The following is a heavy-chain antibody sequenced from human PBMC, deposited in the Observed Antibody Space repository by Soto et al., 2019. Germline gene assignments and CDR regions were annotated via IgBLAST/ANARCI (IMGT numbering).Heavy chain of an antibody. CDR2: MYYIGTT. D-gene: IGHD3-16*01. CDR3: AREEKQLSRYGGDFDY. J-gene: IGHJ4*02. CDR1: DGSVNSGNYY. Sequence: SETLSLTCSVSDGSVNSGNYYWSWIRQPPGKGLEWIGHMYYIGTTDYNPSLKSRVTISVDTSKNQFSLKVTSVTAADTAVYFCAREEKQLSRYGGDFDYWGQGILVTVSS. V-gene: IGHV4-61*01.